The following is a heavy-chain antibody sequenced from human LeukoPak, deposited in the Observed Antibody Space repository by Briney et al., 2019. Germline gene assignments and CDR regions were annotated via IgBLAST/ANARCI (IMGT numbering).Heavy chain of an antibody. CDR2: TSYDGSNK. CDR1: GFNFSSYA. CDR3: ARDRRGYCGSTSCFTDAFDI. V-gene: IGHV3-30*04. Sequence: PGRSLRLSCAASGFNFSSYAMDWVPQAPGKGLEWVAVTSYDGSNKYYAHSVKDRFTISRDNSKNTLYLQMNSLRAEDTAVYYCARDRRGYCGSTSCFTDAFDIWGQGTMVTVPP. J-gene: IGHJ3*02. D-gene: IGHD2-2*02.